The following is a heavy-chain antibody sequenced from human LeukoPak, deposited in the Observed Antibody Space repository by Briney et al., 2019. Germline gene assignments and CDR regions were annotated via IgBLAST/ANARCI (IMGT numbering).Heavy chain of an antibody. Sequence: SETLSLTCTVSGGSIISSSHYWVWIRQPPGKGLEWIGSIYYNGGTFYSPSLKSRAIISVDTSKNQFSLKLSPVTAADTSVYFCAREEASAADYWGQGTLDTVST. D-gene: IGHD6-13*01. CDR2: IYYNGGT. CDR3: AREEASAADY. V-gene: IGHV4-39*01. J-gene: IGHJ4*02. CDR1: GGSIISSSHY.